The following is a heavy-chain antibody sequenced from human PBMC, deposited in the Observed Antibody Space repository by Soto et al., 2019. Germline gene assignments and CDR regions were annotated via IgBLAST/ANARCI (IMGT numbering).Heavy chain of an antibody. Sequence: QVQLQESGPGLVKPSQTLSLTCTVSGGSISSGDYYWSWIRQHPGKGLEWIGYIYYSGSTYYNPFLKSRVTISVDTSKHQFSRKLSSLTAADTAVYYCARWWSGSRQGFDPWGQGTLVTVSS. J-gene: IGHJ5*02. CDR1: GGSISSGDYY. CDR2: IYYSGST. V-gene: IGHV4-31*03. D-gene: IGHD3-3*01. CDR3: ARWWSGSRQGFDP.